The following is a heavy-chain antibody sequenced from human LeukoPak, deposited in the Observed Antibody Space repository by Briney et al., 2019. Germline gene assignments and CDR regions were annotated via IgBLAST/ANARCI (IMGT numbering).Heavy chain of an antibody. Sequence: GGSLTLSCAASGFTFNNYGMHWVRQAPGKGLEWVAVVSYDGSHISYVDSVKGRFTISRGDSKSTLFLQMISLRGEDTAVYYCAKGRSYDSSGYEFDFWGQGTLVTVSS. CDR2: VSYDGSHI. J-gene: IGHJ4*02. CDR3: AKGRSYDSSGYEFDF. V-gene: IGHV3-30*18. CDR1: GFTFNNYG. D-gene: IGHD3-22*01.